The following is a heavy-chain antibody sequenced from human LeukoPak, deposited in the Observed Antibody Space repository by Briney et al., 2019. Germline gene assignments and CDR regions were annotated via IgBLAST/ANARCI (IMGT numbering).Heavy chain of an antibody. D-gene: IGHD3-3*01. CDR3: ARGYCSSTSCEQIGRHLRFLEWLFPAFDY. CDR2: IIPIFGTA. J-gene: IGHJ4*02. Sequence: SVKVSCKASGGTFSSYAISWVRQAPGQGLEWMGRIIPIFGTANYAQKFQGRVTITTDESTSTAYMELSSLRSEDTAVYYCARGYCSSTSCEQIGRHLRFLEWLFPAFDYWGQGTLVTVSS. V-gene: IGHV1-69*05. CDR1: GGTFSSYA.